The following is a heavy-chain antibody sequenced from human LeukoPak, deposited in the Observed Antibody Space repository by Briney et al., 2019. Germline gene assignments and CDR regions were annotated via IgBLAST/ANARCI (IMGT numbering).Heavy chain of an antibody. D-gene: IGHD3-22*01. J-gene: IGHJ4*02. CDR1: GYTFTSYG. CDR2: ISAYNGNT. CDR3: ARNGLYDSSGYYYGR. V-gene: IGHV1-18*01. Sequence: GASVKVSCKASGYTFTSYGISWVRQAPGQGLEWMGWISAYNGNTNYAQKLQGRVTMTTDTSTSTAYMELRSLRSDDTAVYYCARNGLYDSSGYYYGRWGQGTLVTVSS.